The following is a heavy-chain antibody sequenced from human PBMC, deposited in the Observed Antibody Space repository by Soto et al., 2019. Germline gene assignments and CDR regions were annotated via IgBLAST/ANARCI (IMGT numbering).Heavy chain of an antibody. Sequence: SETLSLTCAVYGGSFSGYYWNWIRQPPGKGLEWIGEINHNGSTNYNPSLKSRVTISVDTPKNQFSLKLSSVTAADTAVYYCEVDGYSNGWYLNYFDYWGQGTLVTVSS. J-gene: IGHJ4*02. CDR2: INHNGST. D-gene: IGHD6-19*01. CDR3: EVDGYSNGWYLNYFDY. CDR1: GGSFSGYY. V-gene: IGHV4-34*01.